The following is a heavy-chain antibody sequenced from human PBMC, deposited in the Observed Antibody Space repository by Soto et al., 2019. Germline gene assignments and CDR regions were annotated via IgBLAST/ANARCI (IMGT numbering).Heavy chain of an antibody. D-gene: IGHD3-10*01. CDR3: AGILWFGEGVY. V-gene: IGHV4-39*01. J-gene: IGHJ4*02. CDR1: GGSISSSSYY. Sequence: QLQLQESGPGLVKPSETLSLTCTVSGGSISSSSYYWGWIRQPPGKGLEWIGSTYYSGSTYYNPSLKSRVTISVDTSKNQFSLKLSSVTAADTAVYYCAGILWFGEGVYWGQGTLVTVSS. CDR2: TYYSGST.